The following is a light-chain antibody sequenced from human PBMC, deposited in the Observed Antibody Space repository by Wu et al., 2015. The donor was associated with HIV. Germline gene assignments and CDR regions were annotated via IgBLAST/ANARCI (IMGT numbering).Light chain of an antibody. J-gene: IGKJ1*01. V-gene: IGKV1-8*01. CDR1: QGINSY. CDR3: QQYYSNPRT. CDR2: SAS. Sequence: AIWMTQSPFSLSASTGDRVTITCRASQGINSYLAWYQQKPGKAPNLLIYSASTLQTGVPSRFSGSGSGTNFTLTISCLQSEDFATYYCQQYYSNPRTFGQGTKVEIK.